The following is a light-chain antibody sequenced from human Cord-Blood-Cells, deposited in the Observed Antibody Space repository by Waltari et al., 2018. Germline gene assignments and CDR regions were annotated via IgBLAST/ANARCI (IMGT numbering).Light chain of an antibody. CDR3: CSYAGSYTV. V-gene: IGLV2-11*01. CDR1: SSDVGGYNY. CDR2: DVS. J-gene: IGLJ2*01. Sequence: QSALTQPRSVSGSPGQSVTIPCTGTSSDVGGYNYVSWYQQHPGKAPKLMIYDVSKRPSGVPDRFSGSKSGNTASLTISGLQAEDEADYYCCSYAGSYTVFGGGTK.